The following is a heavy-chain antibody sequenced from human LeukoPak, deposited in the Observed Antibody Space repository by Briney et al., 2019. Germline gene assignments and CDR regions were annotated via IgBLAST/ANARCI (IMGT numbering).Heavy chain of an antibody. Sequence: GGSLRLSCAASGFTFSSYAMTWVRQAPGKGLEWVADISGRGDSTIYVDSVKGRFTIYRENSKNTLYLQMNSLRADDTAIYYCAKRRGTASSTIEDWGQGTLVSASS. J-gene: IGHJ4*02. V-gene: IGHV3-23*01. CDR2: ISGRGDST. CDR1: GFTFSSYA. D-gene: IGHD6-6*01. CDR3: AKRRGTASSTIED.